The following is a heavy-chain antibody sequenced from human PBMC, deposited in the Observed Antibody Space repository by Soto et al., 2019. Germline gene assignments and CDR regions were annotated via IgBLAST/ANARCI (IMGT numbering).Heavy chain of an antibody. CDR2: LYDVDGT. CDR1: GLTVSGKKY. D-gene: IGHD4-4*01. CDR3: ASWHLQEHAYDV. Sequence: DVQLVESGGGLIQPGGSLRLSCAAFGLTVSGKKYMAWVRQAPGKGLEWVSGLYDVDGTYYADSVKGRFTTSGDSSKTIVYLQVDSLRPDDTAVYYCASWHLQEHAYDVWGQGTTVTVSS. J-gene: IGHJ3*01. V-gene: IGHV3-53*01.